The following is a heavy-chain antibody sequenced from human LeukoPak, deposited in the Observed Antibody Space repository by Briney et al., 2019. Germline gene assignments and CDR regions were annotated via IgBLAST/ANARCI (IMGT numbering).Heavy chain of an antibody. CDR3: AKRSNFWTGYLDY. J-gene: IGHJ4*02. V-gene: IGHV3-30-3*02. CDR2: ISFDGTNK. Sequence: PGRSLRLSCAASGFTFSSYTMHWVRQAPGKGLEWVAVISFDGTNKYYADSVKGRFTISRDNPKDTLFLQMNSLRTEDTAVYYCAKRSNFWTGYLDYWGQGTLVTVSS. CDR1: GFTFSSYT. D-gene: IGHD3/OR15-3a*01.